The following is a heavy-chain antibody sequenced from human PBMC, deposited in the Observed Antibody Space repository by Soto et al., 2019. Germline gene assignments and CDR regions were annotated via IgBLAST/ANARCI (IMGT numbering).Heavy chain of an antibody. CDR1: GGSISSGGYY. D-gene: IGHD3-9*01. CDR2: IYYSGST. V-gene: IGHV4-31*03. J-gene: IGHJ4*02. Sequence: SETLSLTCTVSGGSISSGGYYWSWIRQHPGKGLEWIGYIYYSGSTYYNPSLKSRVTISVDTSKNQFSLKLSSVTAADTAVYYCARSVGYFDWLSPYYFDYWGQGTLVTVSS. CDR3: ARSVGYFDWLSPYYFDY.